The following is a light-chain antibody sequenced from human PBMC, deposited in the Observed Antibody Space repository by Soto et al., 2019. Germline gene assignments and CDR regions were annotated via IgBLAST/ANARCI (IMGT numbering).Light chain of an antibody. CDR2: VAS. CDR3: QQYDSWPWT. V-gene: IGKV3-15*01. Sequence: EIVMTQSPASLSVSTGERATISCRASQSVNSNLAWYQQKPGQAPRLLIYVASTRPTGIPARFSGSGFETEFTLTISSLQSEDFAVYSCQQYDSWPWTFGQGTKVDI. J-gene: IGKJ1*01. CDR1: QSVNSN.